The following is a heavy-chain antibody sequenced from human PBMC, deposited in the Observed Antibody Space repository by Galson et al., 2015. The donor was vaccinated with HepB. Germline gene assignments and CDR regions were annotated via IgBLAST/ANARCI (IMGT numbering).Heavy chain of an antibody. D-gene: IGHD4-17*01. CDR2: ISYDGSNK. J-gene: IGHJ3*02. CDR1: GFTFSSYA. Sequence: SLRLSCAASGFTFSSYAMHWVRQAPGKGLEWVAVISYDGSNKYYADSVKGRFTISRDNSKNTLYLQMNSLRAEDTAVYYCARDRTGDYGNLFDAFVIWGQGTMVTVSS. CDR3: ARDRTGDYGNLFDAFVI. V-gene: IGHV3-30*04.